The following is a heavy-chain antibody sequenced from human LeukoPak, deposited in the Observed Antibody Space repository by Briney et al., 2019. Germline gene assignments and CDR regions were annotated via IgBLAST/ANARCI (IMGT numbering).Heavy chain of an antibody. D-gene: IGHD3-22*01. CDR2: ISAYNGNT. V-gene: IGHV1-18*01. CDR3: ARSAGPRDYYYDSSGYFLSY. Sequence: HVASVKVSCKASGYTFTSYGISWVRQAPGQGLEWMGWISAYNGNTNYAQKLQGRVTITADESTSTAYMELSSLRSEDTAVYYCARSAGPRDYYYDSSGYFLSYWGQGTLVTVSS. J-gene: IGHJ4*02. CDR1: GYTFTSYG.